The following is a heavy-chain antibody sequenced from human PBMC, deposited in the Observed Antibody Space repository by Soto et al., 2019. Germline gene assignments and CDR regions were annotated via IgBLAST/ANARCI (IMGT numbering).Heavy chain of an antibody. D-gene: IGHD6-19*01. V-gene: IGHV4-59*01. J-gene: IGHJ4*02. CDR2: IYYSGST. Sequence: PSETLSLTCTVSGGSISSYYWSWIRQPPGKGLEWIGYIYYSGSTNYNPSLKSRVTISVDTSKNQFSLKLSSVTAADTAVYYCARGSSSSGWYYYWGQGTLVTVSS. CDR3: ARGSSSSGWYYY. CDR1: GGSISSYY.